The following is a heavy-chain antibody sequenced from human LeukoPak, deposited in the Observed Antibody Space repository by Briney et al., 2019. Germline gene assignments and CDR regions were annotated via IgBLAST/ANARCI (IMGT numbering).Heavy chain of an antibody. CDR3: ARDTAQFYDFWSGYFY. V-gene: IGHV3-21*01. CDR1: GFTFSNAW. J-gene: IGHJ4*02. Sequence: GGSLRLSCAASGFTFSNAWMNWVRQAPGKGLEWVSSISSSSSHIYYADSVKGRFTISRDNAKNSLYLQMNSLRAEDTAVYYCARDTAQFYDFWSGYFYWGQGTLVTVSS. CDR2: ISSSSSHI. D-gene: IGHD3-3*01.